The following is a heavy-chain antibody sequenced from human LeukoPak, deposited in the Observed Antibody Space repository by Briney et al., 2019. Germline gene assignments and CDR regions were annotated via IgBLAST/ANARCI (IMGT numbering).Heavy chain of an antibody. V-gene: IGHV4-59*01. CDR2: IYYSGST. D-gene: IGHD6-13*01. CDR1: GGSISCYY. CDR3: ARVDSSSWYGSDY. J-gene: IGHJ4*02. Sequence: SETLSLTCTVSGGSISCYYWSWIRQPPGKGLEWIGYIYYSGSTNYNPSLKSRVTISVDTSKNQFSLKLSSVTAADTAVYYCARVDSSSWYGSDYWGQGTLVTVSS.